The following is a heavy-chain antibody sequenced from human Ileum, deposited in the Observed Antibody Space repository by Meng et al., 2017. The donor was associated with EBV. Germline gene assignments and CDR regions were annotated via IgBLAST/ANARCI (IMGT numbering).Heavy chain of an antibody. J-gene: IGHJ4*02. Sequence: VQLVESGGALVQPGGSLRLSCAVSGFTFSTYWMHWVRQAPGKGLVWISRINENGGTTTYADSVRGRFTNSRDNTKNTLYLEMNNLRDDDTAVYFCSRDLAGPFDDWGQGTLVTVSS. V-gene: IGHV3-74*03. CDR1: GFTFSTYW. CDR2: INENGGTT. CDR3: SRDLAGPFDD.